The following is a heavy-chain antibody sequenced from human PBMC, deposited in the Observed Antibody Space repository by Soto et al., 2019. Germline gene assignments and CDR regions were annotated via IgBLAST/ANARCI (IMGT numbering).Heavy chain of an antibody. CDR2: IKSKTDGGTT. V-gene: IGHV3-15*07. CDR1: GFTFSNAW. CDR3: TTVSPSQLVVWFKAAPDY. D-gene: IGHD2-15*01. Sequence: GGSLRLSCAASGFTFSNAWMNWVRQAPGKGLEWVGRIKSKTDGGTTDYAATVKGRFTISRDDSKNTLYLQMNSLKTEDTAVYYCTTVSPSQLVVWFKAAPDYWGQGTLVTVSS. J-gene: IGHJ4*02.